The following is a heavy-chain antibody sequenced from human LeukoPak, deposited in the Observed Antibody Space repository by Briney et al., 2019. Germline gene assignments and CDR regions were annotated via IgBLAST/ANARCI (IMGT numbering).Heavy chain of an antibody. D-gene: IGHD6-13*01. J-gene: IGHJ3*02. V-gene: IGHV3-11*01. CDR3: AVGIAAPQGAFDI. CDR1: GFTFSDYY. Sequence: GGSLRLSCAASGFTFSDYYMGWIRQAPGKGLEWVSYISSSGSTIYYADSVKGRFTISRDNAKNSLYLQMNSLRAEDTAVYYCAVGIAAPQGAFDIWGQGTMVTVSS. CDR2: ISSSGSTI.